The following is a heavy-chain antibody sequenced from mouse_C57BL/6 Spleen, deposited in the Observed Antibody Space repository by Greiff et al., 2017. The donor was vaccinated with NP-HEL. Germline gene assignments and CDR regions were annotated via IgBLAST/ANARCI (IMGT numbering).Heavy chain of an antibody. D-gene: IGHD1-1*01. CDR2: ISSGRSTI. Sequence: EVMLVESGGGLVKPGGSLKLSCAASGFTFSDYGMHWVRQAPEKGLEWVAYISSGRSTIYYADTVKGRFTISRDNAKNTLFLQMTSLRSEDTDMYYCARGVYYYGSSGYYAMDYWGQGTSVTVSS. V-gene: IGHV5-17*01. CDR1: GFTFSDYG. J-gene: IGHJ4*01. CDR3: ARGVYYYGSSGYYAMDY.